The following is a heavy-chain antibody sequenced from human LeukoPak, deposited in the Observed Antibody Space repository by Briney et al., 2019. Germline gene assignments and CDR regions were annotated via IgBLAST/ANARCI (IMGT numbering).Heavy chain of an antibody. Sequence: GGSLRLSCAASGFTFSSYAMHWVRQAPGKGLEYVSAISSNGGSTYYADSVKGRFTISRDNSKNTLYLQMNSLRAEDTAVYYCARDNAPTTYYYDSSGYYGPGYWGQGTLVTVSS. J-gene: IGHJ4*02. V-gene: IGHV3-64*04. CDR1: GFTFSSYA. CDR2: ISSNGGST. CDR3: ARDNAPTTYYYDSSGYYGPGY. D-gene: IGHD3-22*01.